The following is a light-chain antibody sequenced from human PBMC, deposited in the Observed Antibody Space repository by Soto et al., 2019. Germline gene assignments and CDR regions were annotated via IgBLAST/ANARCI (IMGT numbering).Light chain of an antibody. Sequence: EIVMTQSPATLSVSPGDGATLSCRASQSVDSNLAWYQQKPGQTPRLLIYGASTRPTGIPARFSGSGSGTEFTLTINALQAEDVAVYYCQQYYRAPWTFGQGTKVESK. V-gene: IGKV3D-15*01. CDR3: QQYYRAPWT. CDR2: GAS. CDR1: QSVDSN. J-gene: IGKJ1*01.